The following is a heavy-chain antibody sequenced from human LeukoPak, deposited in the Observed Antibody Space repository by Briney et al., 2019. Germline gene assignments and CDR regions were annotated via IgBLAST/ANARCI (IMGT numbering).Heavy chain of an antibody. Sequence: SVKVSCKASGYTFTSYYMHWLRQAPGHRLEWMGILNPGGASTSYAQKFQGRVTMTRDTSTSTVYMELSSLRSEDTAVYYCARGAPVVVPSDYGPGYFRLWGQGTLVTVSS. CDR2: LNPGGAST. V-gene: IGHV1-46*01. CDR1: GYTFTSYY. D-gene: IGHD2-15*01. CDR3: ARGAPVVVPSDYGPGYFRL. J-gene: IGHJ1*01.